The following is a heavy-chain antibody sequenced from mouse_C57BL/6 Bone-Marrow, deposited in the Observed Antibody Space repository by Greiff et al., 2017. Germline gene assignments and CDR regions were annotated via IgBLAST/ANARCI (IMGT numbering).Heavy chain of an antibody. D-gene: IGHD1-2*01. J-gene: IGHJ2*01. Sequence: VKLVESGPELVKPGASVKISCKASGYAFSSSWMNWVKQRPGKGLEWIGRIYPGDGDTNYNGKFKGKATLTADKSSSTAYMQLSSLTSEDSAVYFCARGLLRPYYFDYWGQGTTLTVSS. CDR3: ARGLLRPYYFDY. CDR2: IYPGDGDT. V-gene: IGHV1-82*01. CDR1: GYAFSSSW.